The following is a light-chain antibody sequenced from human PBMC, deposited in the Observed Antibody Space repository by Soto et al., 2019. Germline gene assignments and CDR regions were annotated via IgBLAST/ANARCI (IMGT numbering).Light chain of an antibody. J-gene: IGKJ5*01. V-gene: IGKV1-12*01. Sequence: ASAVCVAVGDRRTITCRASQGISSWLAWYQQKPGKAPKLLIYAASSLQSGVPSRFSGSGSGTDFTLTISSLQPQDFATYYCQQANSFPTFGQGTRLEIK. CDR3: QQANSFPT. CDR2: AAS. CDR1: QGISSW.